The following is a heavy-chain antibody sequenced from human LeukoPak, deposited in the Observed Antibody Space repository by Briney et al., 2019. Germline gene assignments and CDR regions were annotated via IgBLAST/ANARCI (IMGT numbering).Heavy chain of an antibody. CDR2: ISSSGSTI. V-gene: IGHV3-48*03. CDR3: ARDCRYCRGCNCYPVLDY. J-gene: IGHJ4*01. Sequence: GGSLRLSCAASGFTFSSYEMNWVRQAPGKGLEWVSYISSSGSTIYYADSVKGRFTISRDNAKNSLYLQMNSLRAEDKAVYYCARDCRYCRGCNCYPVLDYWGQGTLVTGSS. CDR1: GFTFSSYE. D-gene: IGHD2-15*01.